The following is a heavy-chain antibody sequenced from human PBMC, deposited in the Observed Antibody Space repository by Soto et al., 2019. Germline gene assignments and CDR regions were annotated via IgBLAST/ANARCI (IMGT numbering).Heavy chain of an antibody. V-gene: IGHV4-30-4*01. CDR1: GGSISSGDYY. CDR2: IYYSGST. J-gene: IGHJ6*02. Sequence: SETLSLTCTVSGGSISSGDYYWSWIRQPPGKGLEWIGYIYYSGSTYYNPSLKSRATISVDTSKNQFSLKLSSVTAADTAVYYCARGGSTEGYYYYGMDVWGQGTTVTVSS. CDR3: ARGGSTEGYYYYGMDV.